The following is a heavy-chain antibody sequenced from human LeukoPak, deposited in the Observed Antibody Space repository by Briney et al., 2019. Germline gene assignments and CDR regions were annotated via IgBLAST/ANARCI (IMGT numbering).Heavy chain of an antibody. CDR3: ARKDEHYGSGSFSY. CDR2: IKQDGSEK. Sequence: PGGSLRLSCAASGFTFSSYWMSWVRQTPGQGLEWVANIKQDGSEKYYVDSLKGRFTISRDNAKTSLYLQMNSLRAEDTAVYYCARKDEHYGSGSFSYWGQGTLVTVSS. J-gene: IGHJ4*02. CDR1: GFTFSSYW. V-gene: IGHV3-7*01. D-gene: IGHD3-10*01.